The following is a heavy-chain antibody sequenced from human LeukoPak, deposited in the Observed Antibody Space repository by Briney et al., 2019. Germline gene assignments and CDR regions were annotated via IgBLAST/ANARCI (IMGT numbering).Heavy chain of an antibody. CDR3: ARENYYGSGSYYNRQYYFDY. CDR1: GGSTSSYY. Sequence: SETLSLTCTVSGGSTSSYYWSWIRQPPGKGLEWIGYIYYSGSTNYNPSLKSRVTISVDTSKNQFSLKLSSVTAADTAVYYCARENYYGSGSYYNRQYYFDYWGQGTLVTVSS. D-gene: IGHD3-10*01. CDR2: IYYSGST. V-gene: IGHV4-59*12. J-gene: IGHJ4*02.